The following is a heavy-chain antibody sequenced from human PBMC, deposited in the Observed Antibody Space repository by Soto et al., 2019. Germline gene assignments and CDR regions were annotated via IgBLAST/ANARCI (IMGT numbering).Heavy chain of an antibody. J-gene: IGHJ6*02. V-gene: IGHV2-5*01. CDR2: IYSNDHK. D-gene: IGHD2-2*01. CDR3: AHLPSFYFGIDV. Sequence: QITLKESGPMLVEPTQTLTLTCTVSGFSLTPSVVGVSWIRQPPGKALEWVGLIYSNDHKEYSPSLKTRVTFSKDTTKNQVGLTMTNTDPVDTATYFCAHLPSFYFGIDVWGQGTTVTVSS. CDR1: GFSLTPSVVG.